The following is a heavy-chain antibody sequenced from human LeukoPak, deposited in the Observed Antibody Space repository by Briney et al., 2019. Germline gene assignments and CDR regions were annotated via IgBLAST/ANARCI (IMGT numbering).Heavy chain of an antibody. Sequence: GGSLRLSCAASGFTVSSNYMSWVRQAPGKGLEWVSAIYSGGSTYYADSVKGRFTISRDNSKNTLYLQMNSLRAEDTAVYYCASPRAYYYDSSGSISHAFDIWGQGTMVTVSS. CDR1: GFTVSSNY. CDR3: ASPRAYYYDSSGSISHAFDI. D-gene: IGHD3-22*01. J-gene: IGHJ3*02. CDR2: IYSGGST. V-gene: IGHV3-53*01.